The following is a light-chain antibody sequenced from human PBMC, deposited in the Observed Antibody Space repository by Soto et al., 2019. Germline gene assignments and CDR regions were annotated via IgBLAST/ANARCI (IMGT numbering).Light chain of an antibody. V-gene: IGKV1-39*01. J-gene: IGKJ3*01. CDR1: QSINNY. CDR2: SAA. Sequence: DIQLTQSPSSLSASVGDRVTITCRASQSINNYLNWYQQKPGRAPKLLIYSAASLQSGVPSRFSGSGSGTDFTLTIRSLQPEDFATYYCQQSFSPLLFTFGPGTKVDIK. CDR3: QQSFSPLLFT.